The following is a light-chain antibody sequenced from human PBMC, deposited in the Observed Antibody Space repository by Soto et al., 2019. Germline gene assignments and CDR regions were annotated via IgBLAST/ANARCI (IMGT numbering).Light chain of an antibody. Sequence: EMAVTQSPATLSVSPGERAALSCRASQTVGSNLAWYQQKPGQAPRLLISGASTRATGIPARFSGSGSGTEFTLTISSLQSEDFAVYYCQQYNNWPITFGQGTRLEIK. V-gene: IGKV3-15*01. J-gene: IGKJ5*01. CDR2: GAS. CDR3: QQYNNWPIT. CDR1: QTVGSN.